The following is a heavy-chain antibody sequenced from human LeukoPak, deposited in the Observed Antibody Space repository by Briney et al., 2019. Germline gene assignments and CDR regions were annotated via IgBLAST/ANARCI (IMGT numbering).Heavy chain of an antibody. J-gene: IGHJ5*02. V-gene: IGHV4-4*08. D-gene: IGHD2-15*01. CDR1: GGSISSYY. CDR2: IYTSGST. CDR3: VRLYCTGGTCYEET. Sequence: SETLSLTCTVSGGSISSYYWSWIRQPPGKGLEWIGRIYTSGSTNYNPSLKSRVSISVDTSKNQFSLKLSSVTAADTAVYYCVRLYCTGGTCYEETWGQGTLVTVSS.